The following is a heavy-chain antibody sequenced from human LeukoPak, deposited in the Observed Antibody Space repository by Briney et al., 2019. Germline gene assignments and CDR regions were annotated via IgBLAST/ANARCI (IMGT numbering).Heavy chain of an antibody. CDR1: GGSISSYY. Sequence: SETLSLTCTVSGGSISSYYWSWIRQPPGKGLEWIGYIYYNGSTNYNPSLKSRVTISVDTSKNQFSLKLSSVTAADTAVYYCARDGYSYDAFDIWGQGTMVTVSS. D-gene: IGHD4-4*01. CDR3: ARDGYSYDAFDI. J-gene: IGHJ3*02. V-gene: IGHV4-59*01. CDR2: IYYNGST.